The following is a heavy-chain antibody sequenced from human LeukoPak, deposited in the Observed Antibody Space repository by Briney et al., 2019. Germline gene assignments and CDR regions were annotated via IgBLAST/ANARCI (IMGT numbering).Heavy chain of an antibody. CDR2: IYYSGST. CDR3: ARHVGIAVAGPGDY. CDR1: GGSISSSSYY. J-gene: IGHJ4*02. Sequence: PSETLSLTCTVSGGSISSSSYYWGWIRQPPGKGLEWIGSIYYSGSTYYNPSLKSRDTISVDTSKNQFSLKLSSVTAADTAVYYCARHVGIAVAGPGDYWGQGTLVTVSS. V-gene: IGHV4-39*01. D-gene: IGHD6-19*01.